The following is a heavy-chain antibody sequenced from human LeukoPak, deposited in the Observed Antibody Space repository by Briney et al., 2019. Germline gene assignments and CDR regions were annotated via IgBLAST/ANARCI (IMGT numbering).Heavy chain of an antibody. V-gene: IGHV4-59*01. Sequence: LETLSLTCTVSGGSISSYYWSWIRQPPGKGLEWIGYIYYSGSTNYNPSLKSRVTTSVDTSKNQFSLKLSPVTAADTAVYYCARVGDNYDSSGYFGSWGQGTLVTVSS. J-gene: IGHJ4*02. D-gene: IGHD3-22*01. CDR2: IYYSGST. CDR3: ARVGDNYDSSGYFGS. CDR1: GGSISSYY.